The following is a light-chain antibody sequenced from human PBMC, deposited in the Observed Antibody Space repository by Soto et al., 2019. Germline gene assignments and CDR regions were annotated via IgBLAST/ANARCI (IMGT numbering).Light chain of an antibody. CDR3: LQDHDDSWT. Sequence: EIVMTQSPATLSVSPGERATLSCRASQSVSTLLAWYQQKPGQAPRLLIHGATTRATGIPARFSGSGSGTEFTLTVSSLQPEDFATYYCLQDHDDSWTFGQGTKVDIK. CDR2: GAT. J-gene: IGKJ1*01. CDR1: QSVSTL. V-gene: IGKV3-15*01.